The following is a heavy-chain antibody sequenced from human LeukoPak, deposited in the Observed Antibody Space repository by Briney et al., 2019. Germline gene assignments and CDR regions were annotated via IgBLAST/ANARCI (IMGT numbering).Heavy chain of an antibody. CDR3: ARESRSGYYLNWFDP. CDR1: GYTFTGYY. Sequence: GASVKVSCKASGYTFTGYYMHWVRQAPGQGLEWMGWINPNSGGTNYAQKFQGRVTMTRDTSISTAYMELSRLRSDDTAVYYCARESRSGYYLNWFDPWGQGTLVTVSS. J-gene: IGHJ5*02. V-gene: IGHV1-2*02. CDR2: INPNSGGT. D-gene: IGHD3-22*01.